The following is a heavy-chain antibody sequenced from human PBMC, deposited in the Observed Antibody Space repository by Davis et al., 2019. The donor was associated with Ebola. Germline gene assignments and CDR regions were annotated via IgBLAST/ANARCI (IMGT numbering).Heavy chain of an antibody. Sequence: MPSETLSLTCAVSGGSISSGGYSWSWIRQPPGKGLEWIGYIYHSGSTYYNPSLKSRVTISVDTSKNQFSLKLSSVTAADTAVYYCARGSYDSSGPPRRYWGQGTLVTVSS. CDR1: GGSISSGGYS. CDR2: IYHSGST. J-gene: IGHJ4*02. CDR3: ARGSYDSSGPPRRY. D-gene: IGHD3-22*01. V-gene: IGHV4-30-2*01.